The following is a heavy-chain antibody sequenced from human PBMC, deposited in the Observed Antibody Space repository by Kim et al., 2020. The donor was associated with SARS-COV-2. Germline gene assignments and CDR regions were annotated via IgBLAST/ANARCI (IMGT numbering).Heavy chain of an antibody. D-gene: IGHD2-2*02. CDR1: GFTFSSYA. CDR3: ARDRTYQLLYDYYYYYGMDV. Sequence: GRSLRLSCAASGFTFSSYALHWVRQAPGKGLEWVAVISYDGSNKYYADSVKGRFTISRDNSKNTLYLQVNSLRAEDTAVYYCARDRTYQLLYDYYYYYGMDVWGQGTTVTVSS. J-gene: IGHJ6*02. CDR2: ISYDGSNK. V-gene: IGHV3-30-3*01.